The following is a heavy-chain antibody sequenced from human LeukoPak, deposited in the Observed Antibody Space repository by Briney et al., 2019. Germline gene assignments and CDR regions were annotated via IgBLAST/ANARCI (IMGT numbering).Heavy chain of an antibody. CDR2: ISSSSSSYI. D-gene: IGHD3-10*01. CDR1: GFTFSSYS. Sequence: GGSLRLSCAASGFTFSSYSMNWVRQAPGKGLEWVSSISSSSSSYIYYADSVKGRFTISRDNAKNSLYLQMNSLRAEDTAVYYCARVSSGFGEFLGYYYGMDVWGKGTTVTVSS. CDR3: ARVSSGFGEFLGYYYGMDV. V-gene: IGHV3-21*01. J-gene: IGHJ6*04.